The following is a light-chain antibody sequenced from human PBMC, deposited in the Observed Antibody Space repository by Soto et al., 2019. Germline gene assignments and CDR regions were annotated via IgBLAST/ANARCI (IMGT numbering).Light chain of an antibody. CDR1: QDISNY. Sequence: DIQMTQSPSSLSASVGDRVTITCQASQDISNYLNWYQQKPGKAPKLLIYDASNLETGVTSRFSGSGSEKNFTFTISSPQPEDIATYYCQQYDNRPVTFGQGTKLEIK. J-gene: IGKJ2*01. V-gene: IGKV1-33*01. CDR3: QQYDNRPVT. CDR2: DAS.